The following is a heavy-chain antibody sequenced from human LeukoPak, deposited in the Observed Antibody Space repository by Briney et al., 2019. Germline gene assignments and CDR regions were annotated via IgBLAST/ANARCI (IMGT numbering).Heavy chain of an antibody. D-gene: IGHD1-26*01. J-gene: IGHJ4*02. Sequence: ASETLSLTCGVSGGSISSTNWWSWVRQPPGQGLEWIGEISLSGVTNYNPSLKGRVTMSLDRSKNHLSLTLTSVTAADTAVYYCSRESGAFSPFGYWGQGTLVTVSS. CDR2: ISLSGVT. V-gene: IGHV4-4*02. CDR3: SRESGAFSPFGY. CDR1: GGSISSTNW.